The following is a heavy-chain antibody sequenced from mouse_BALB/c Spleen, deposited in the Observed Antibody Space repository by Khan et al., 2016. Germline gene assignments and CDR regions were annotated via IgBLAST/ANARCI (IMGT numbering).Heavy chain of an antibody. CDR2: IYPGDGDT. Sequence: QFQLQQSGPELVKPGASVKISCTASGYAFSSSWMNWVKQRPGQGLVWFGRIYPGDGDTNYNGKFKGKATLTADKSSSTAYLQRSSLTSVDSAVYYCARGYGYGAMDYWGQGTSVTVSS. V-gene: IGHV1-82*01. CDR3: ARGYGYGAMDY. CDR1: GYAFSSSW. D-gene: IGHD1-2*01. J-gene: IGHJ4*01.